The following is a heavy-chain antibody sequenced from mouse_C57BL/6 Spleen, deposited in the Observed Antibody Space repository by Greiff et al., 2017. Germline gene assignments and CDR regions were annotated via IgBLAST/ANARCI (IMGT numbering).Heavy chain of an antibody. Sequence: VMLVESGPGLVQPSQSLSITCTVSGFSLTSYGVHWVRQPPGKGLEWLGLIWSGGSTDYNAAFMSRLSITKDNSKSQVFFKMNSLQADDTAIYYCAKAHYYDYDDWYFDVWGTGTTVTVSS. J-gene: IGHJ1*03. V-gene: IGHV2-5*01. CDR3: AKAHYYDYDDWYFDV. CDR2: IWSGGST. CDR1: GFSLTSYG. D-gene: IGHD2-4*01.